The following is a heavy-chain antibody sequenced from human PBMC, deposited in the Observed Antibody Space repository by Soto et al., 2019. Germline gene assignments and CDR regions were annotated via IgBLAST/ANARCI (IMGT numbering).Heavy chain of an antibody. CDR3: STGLQHPVNLYDFEK. CDR1: GYSLTELS. V-gene: IGHV1-24*01. CDR2: FDPEDGEI. Sequence: QVQLVQSGAEVRKPGASVKVSCKVSGYSLTELSIHWVRQAPGKVHVWMGGFDPEDGEIKFAQNFQGRVTMTEDPPTDTAYMELCSLRSQDTAIYYWSTGLQHPVNLYDFEKRGQGTLVTVS. D-gene: IGHD3-3*01. J-gene: IGHJ4*02.